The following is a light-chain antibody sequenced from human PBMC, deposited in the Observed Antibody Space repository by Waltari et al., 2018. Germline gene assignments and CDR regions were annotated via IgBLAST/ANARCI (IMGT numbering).Light chain of an antibody. CDR1: QSVSNY. Sequence: EIVLTQSPATLSLSPGEGATLSCRASQSVSNYLPWYQQKPGQAPRLLIYGTYNRATGIPARFSGSGSGTDFTLTISSLEPEDFAVYYCQQRASWPNTFGQGTKLEIK. CDR3: QQRASWPNT. J-gene: IGKJ2*01. V-gene: IGKV3-11*01. CDR2: GTY.